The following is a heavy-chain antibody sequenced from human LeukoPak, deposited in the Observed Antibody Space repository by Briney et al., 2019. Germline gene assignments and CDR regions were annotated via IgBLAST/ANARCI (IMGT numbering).Heavy chain of an antibody. V-gene: IGHV1-2*02. CDR3: ARGQYSSSWDHDY. J-gene: IGHJ4*02. Sequence: ASVKVSCKASGYSFTGYYVHWVRQAPGQGLEWMGWINPNGGGTNYAQKFQGRVTMTRDTSISTAYMELSRLRSDDMAVYYCARGQYSSSWDHDYWGQGTLVTVSS. D-gene: IGHD6-13*01. CDR1: GYSFTGYY. CDR2: INPNGGGT.